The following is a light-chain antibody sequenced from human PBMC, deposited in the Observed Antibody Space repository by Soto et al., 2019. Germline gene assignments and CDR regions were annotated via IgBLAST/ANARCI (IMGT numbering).Light chain of an antibody. V-gene: IGLV2-14*01. J-gene: IGLJ3*02. CDR3: SSYTSSSPWV. CDR1: SSDVGGYNY. Sequence: SALTQPASVSGSPGQSITISCSGTSSDVGGYNYVSWYQQHPGKAPKLIIHEVTNRPLGVSNRFSGSKSGSTASLTISGLQAEDEADYYCSSYTSSSPWVFGGGTKLTVL. CDR2: EVT.